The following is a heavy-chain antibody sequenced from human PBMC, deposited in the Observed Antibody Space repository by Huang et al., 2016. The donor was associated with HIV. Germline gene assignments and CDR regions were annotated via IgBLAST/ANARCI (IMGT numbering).Heavy chain of an antibody. Sequence: QVQLVESGGGVVQPGTSLRLSCAASGFTFSNYAMNWVRQAPGKGLEGVAFISNEGRTKYYADAVKGRFTSSRDNSKNTVYLQMNSLRAEDTAVYYCARSEPSRYYFDYWGQGTLVTVSS. CDR3: ARSEPSRYYFDY. CDR2: ISNEGRTK. J-gene: IGHJ4*02. V-gene: IGHV3-30*04. CDR1: GFTFSNYA.